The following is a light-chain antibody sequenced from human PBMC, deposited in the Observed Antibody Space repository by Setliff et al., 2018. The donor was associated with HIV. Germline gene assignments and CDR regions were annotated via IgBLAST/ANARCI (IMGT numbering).Light chain of an antibody. V-gene: IGLV1-44*01. CDR1: SSNIGRSP. J-gene: IGLJ3*02. Sequence: QSVLTQPPSASGTPGQRVTVSCSGSSSNIGRSPVVNWYQQFPGTTPKLLIYSDNQRPSGVPDRFSGSKSGTSASLAISGLQSEDEADYYCCSFTDITTGWVFGGGT. CDR3: CSFTDITTGWV. CDR2: SDN.